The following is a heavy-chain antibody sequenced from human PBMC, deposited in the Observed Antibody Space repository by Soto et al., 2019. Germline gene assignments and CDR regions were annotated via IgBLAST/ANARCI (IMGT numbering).Heavy chain of an antibody. V-gene: IGHV4-4*07. CDR3: ARGQRFSDWFDP. Sequence: SETLSLTCTVSGGSMTGYYWTWIRQPAGKGLEWIGRVYSSGGTHYNPSLKSRVTISLDTSKNQFSLRLLSVTDADTAVYFCARGQRFSDWFDPWGQGTLVTVSS. CDR1: GGSMTGYY. D-gene: IGHD3-3*01. J-gene: IGHJ5*02. CDR2: VYSSGGT.